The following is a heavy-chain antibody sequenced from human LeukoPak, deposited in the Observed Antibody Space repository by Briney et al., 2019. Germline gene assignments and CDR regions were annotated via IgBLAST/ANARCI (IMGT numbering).Heavy chain of an antibody. V-gene: IGHV3-30*04. D-gene: IGHD5-24*01. CDR3: ARPSPPRDGYNPSDS. Sequence: PGGSLRLSCAASGFTFTNFAMHWVRQAPGKGLEWVAVISNDERNKYYADSVKGRFTISRDNSNSLVYLQMTSLRLEDTAVYYCARPSPPRDGYNPSDSWGQESMVIVSS. CDR2: ISNDERNK. J-gene: IGHJ4*02. CDR1: GFTFTNFA.